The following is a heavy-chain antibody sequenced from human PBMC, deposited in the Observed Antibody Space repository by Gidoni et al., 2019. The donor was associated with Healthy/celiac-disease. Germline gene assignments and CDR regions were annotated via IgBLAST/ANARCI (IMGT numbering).Heavy chain of an antibody. Sequence: QVQLQESGPGLVKPSATLSLTCTVSGGSISSYYWSWIRQPPGKGLEWIGYIYYSVSTNYNPSLKSRVTISVDTYKNQFSLKRSSVTAADTAVYYCARTSLRPPTYYYGMDVWGQGTTVTVSS. J-gene: IGHJ6*02. CDR2: IYYSVST. V-gene: IGHV4-59*01. CDR3: ARTSLRPPTYYYGMDV. CDR1: GGSISSYY.